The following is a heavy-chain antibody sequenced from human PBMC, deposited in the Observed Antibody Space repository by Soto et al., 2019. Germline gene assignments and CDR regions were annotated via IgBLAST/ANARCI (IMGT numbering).Heavy chain of an antibody. CDR1: GGSISSGGYY. CDR3: ARGSFSSSSSWFDP. V-gene: IGHV4-31*03. D-gene: IGHD6-6*01. J-gene: IGHJ5*02. Sequence: SETLSLTCTVSGGSISSGGYYRCWIRQHPGKGLEWIGYIYYSGRTYYNPSLHSRVSIAVDTTENQFSLKLTSVTAADTSVYYCARGSFSSSSSWFDPWGRGXLVTVYS. CDR2: IYYSGRT.